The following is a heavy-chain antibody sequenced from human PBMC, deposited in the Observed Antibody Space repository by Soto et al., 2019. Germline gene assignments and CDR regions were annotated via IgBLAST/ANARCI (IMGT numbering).Heavy chain of an antibody. V-gene: IGHV2-5*01. CDR3: ANRTTVTSGIN. Sequence: QITLKESGPTLVKPTQTLTLTCTFSGFSLTTDGVGVDWIRQPPGKALEWRGLIYWNDEKRYRPSLQSRLTITKDTSRNQVVLTMTNMAPVDTATYYWANRTTVTSGINWGQGTLVTVSS. CDR1: GFSLTTDGVG. CDR2: IYWNDEK. D-gene: IGHD4-4*01. J-gene: IGHJ4*02.